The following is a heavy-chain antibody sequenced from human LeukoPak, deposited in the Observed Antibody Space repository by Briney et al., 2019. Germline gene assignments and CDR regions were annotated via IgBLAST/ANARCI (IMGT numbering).Heavy chain of an antibody. CDR1: GYSFTDDY. D-gene: IGHD6-13*01. V-gene: IGHV1-2*02. CDR3: ARVASRAGPPYFDY. CDR2: INPGSGAT. Sequence: ASVKVSCTASGYSFTDDYMHWVRQTPGQGLEWMGWINPGSGATNSAQKFQGRLIMTRDTSVDTAYMELSRLTSDDTAVYYCARVASRAGPPYFDYWGQGTLV. J-gene: IGHJ4*02.